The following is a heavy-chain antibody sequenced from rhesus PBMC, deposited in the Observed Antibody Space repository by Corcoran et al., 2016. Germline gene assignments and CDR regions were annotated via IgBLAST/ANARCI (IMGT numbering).Heavy chain of an antibody. CDR2: IYWDDDK. V-gene: IGHV2-174*01. Sequence: QVTLKESGPALVKPTQTLTLTCTFSGFSLTTSGMGVGWIRQPPGKALEWLALIYWDDDKRYSTSLKSRLTISKDTSKNQVVLTMTNMDPVDTATYYCARINWPRYYFDYWGQGVLVTVSS. CDR3: ARINWPRYYFDY. J-gene: IGHJ4*01. CDR1: GFSLTTSGMG. D-gene: IGHD1-26*01.